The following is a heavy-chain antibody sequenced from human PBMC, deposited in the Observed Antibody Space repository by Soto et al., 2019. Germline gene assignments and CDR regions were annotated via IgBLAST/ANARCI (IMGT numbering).Heavy chain of an antibody. D-gene: IGHD3-10*01. CDR3: ARGGGGMVRGVSVLGWFDP. CDR2: IYYSGST. V-gene: IGHV4-30-4*01. Sequence: SETLSLTCTVSGGSISSGDYYWSWIRQPPGKGLEWIGYIYYSGSTYYNPSLKSRVTISVDTSKNQFSLKLSSVTAADTAVYYCARGGGGMVRGVSVLGWFDPWGQGTLVTVSS. CDR1: GGSISSGDYY. J-gene: IGHJ5*02.